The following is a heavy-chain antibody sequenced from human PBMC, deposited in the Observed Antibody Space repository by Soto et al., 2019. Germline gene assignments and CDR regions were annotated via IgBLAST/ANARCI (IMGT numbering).Heavy chain of an antibody. CDR1: GFAVTSSY. Sequence: EVQLVESGGGLVQHGGSLRLSCTASGFAVTSSYMGWVRRAPGKGMEWVSSVYSGRETYYADSVRGRFTSTTDNSMDTLYLPMTSLGVAATAMYYWARDVGSYWYFDLWGRGTMVTFSS. J-gene: IGHJ2*01. D-gene: IGHD1-26*01. CDR2: VYSGRET. V-gene: IGHV3-66*01. CDR3: ARDVGSYWYFDL.